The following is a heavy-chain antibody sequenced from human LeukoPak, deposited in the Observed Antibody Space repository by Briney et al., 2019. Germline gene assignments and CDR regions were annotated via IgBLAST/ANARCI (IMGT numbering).Heavy chain of an antibody. CDR1: GYTFTGYY. Sequence: ASVKVSCKASGYTFTGYYMHWVRQAPGQGLEWMGWINPNHGDTNYAQKFQDRVSMTTDTSTSTAYMELRSLRSDDTAVYYCARGSTARYYYDSSGYYRGAVDYWGQGTLVTISS. J-gene: IGHJ4*02. V-gene: IGHV1-2*02. CDR2: INPNHGDT. CDR3: ARGSTARYYYDSSGYYRGAVDY. D-gene: IGHD3-22*01.